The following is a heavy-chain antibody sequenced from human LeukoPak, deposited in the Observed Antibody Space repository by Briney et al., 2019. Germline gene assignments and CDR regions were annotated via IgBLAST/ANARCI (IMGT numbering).Heavy chain of an antibody. CDR2: FSYSRST. CDR1: GDSITNSTYY. Sequence: SETLSLTCTVSGDSITNSTYYWGWVRQPPGKGLEWIGTFSYSRSTYYNKSLKSRVTISADTSKNQFSLKLSSVTAADTAVYYCALGYCTNGVCYPIDYWGQGTLVTVSS. V-gene: IGHV4-39*07. J-gene: IGHJ4*02. D-gene: IGHD2-8*01. CDR3: ALGYCTNGVCYPIDY.